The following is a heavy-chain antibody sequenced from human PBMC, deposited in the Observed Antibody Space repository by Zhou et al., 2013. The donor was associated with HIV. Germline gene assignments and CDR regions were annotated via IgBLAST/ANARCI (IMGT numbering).Heavy chain of an antibody. CDR2: IIPIFGTA. D-gene: IGHD7-27*01. Sequence: QVQLVQSGAEVKKPGSSVKVSCKASGYTFTSYAISWVRQAPGQGLEYMGGIIPIFGTANYAQKFQGRVTITADESTSAAYMELSSLRSEDTAVYYCARQNWGFWYFDLWGRGTLVTVSS. J-gene: IGHJ2*01. CDR1: GYTFTSYA. CDR3: ARQNWGFWYFDL. V-gene: IGHV1-69*12.